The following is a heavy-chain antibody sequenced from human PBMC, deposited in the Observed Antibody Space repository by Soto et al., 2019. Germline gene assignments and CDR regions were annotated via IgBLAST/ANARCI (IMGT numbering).Heavy chain of an antibody. Sequence: QVQLVQSGAEVKKPGSSVKVSCKASGGTFSSYTISWVRQAPGQWLEWMGRIIPILGIANYAQKFHGRVTITADKSTSTAYMELSSLGSEDTAVYYCAGHSSSWYWFDPWGQGTLVTVSS. V-gene: IGHV1-69*02. CDR2: IIPILGIA. D-gene: IGHD6-13*01. CDR3: AGHSSSWYWFDP. J-gene: IGHJ5*02. CDR1: GGTFSSYT.